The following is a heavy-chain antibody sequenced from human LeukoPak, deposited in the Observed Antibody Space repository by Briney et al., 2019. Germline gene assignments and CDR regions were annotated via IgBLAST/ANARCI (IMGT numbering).Heavy chain of an antibody. CDR2: IYYSGST. CDR1: GGSVSSGSYY. CDR3: AREYYDSNGSFDY. V-gene: IGHV4-61*01. Sequence: PSETLSLTCTVSGGSVSSGSYYWSWIRQPPGKGLEWIGYIYYSGSTNYNPSLKSRVTISVDTSKNQFSLKLSSVTAADTAVYYCAREYYDSNGSFDYWGQGTLVTVSS. D-gene: IGHD3-22*01. J-gene: IGHJ4*02.